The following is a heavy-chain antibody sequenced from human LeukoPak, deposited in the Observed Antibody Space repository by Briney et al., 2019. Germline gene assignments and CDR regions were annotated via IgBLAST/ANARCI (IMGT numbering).Heavy chain of an antibody. D-gene: IGHD4-17*01. CDR1: GFTFSSYS. Sequence: PGGSLRLSSAASGFTFSSYSMNWVRQAPGKGLEWVSYISSSSSTIYYADSVKGRFTISRDNAKNSLYLQMNSLRAEDTAVYYCARAVDYGDYAIDYWGQGTLVTVPS. V-gene: IGHV3-48*01. CDR3: ARAVDYGDYAIDY. CDR2: ISSSSSTI. J-gene: IGHJ4*02.